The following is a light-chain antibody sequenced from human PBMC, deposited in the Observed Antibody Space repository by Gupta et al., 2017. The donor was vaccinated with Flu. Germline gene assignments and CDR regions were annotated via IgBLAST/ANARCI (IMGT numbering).Light chain of an antibody. Sequence: DIQMTQSPSSLSASVGDRVTITCRASQAISRYLAWLQQKPGKAPESLVYGASTLQSGVPSRYSDSASGTDFTLTISSLQPEDFATYYCQQDNSYPYTFGQGTKLEI. CDR3: QQDNSYPYT. CDR1: QAISRY. V-gene: IGKV1-16*01. CDR2: GAS. J-gene: IGKJ2*01.